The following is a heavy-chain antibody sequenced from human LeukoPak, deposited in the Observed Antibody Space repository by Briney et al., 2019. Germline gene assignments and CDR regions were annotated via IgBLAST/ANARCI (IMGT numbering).Heavy chain of an antibody. V-gene: IGHV1-18*01. CDR2: ITAYNGNT. CDR1: GYTFINCA. J-gene: IGHJ3*02. Sequence: ASVKVSCKTSGYTFINCAITWVRQAPGQGLEWMGWITAYNGNTDYAQKLQDRVTMTTDTSTSTAYMNLRSLRSDDTAVYFCARVNFDILSGYYIPHFFDIWGQGTMVTVSS. CDR3: ARVNFDILSGYYIPHFFDI. D-gene: IGHD3-9*01.